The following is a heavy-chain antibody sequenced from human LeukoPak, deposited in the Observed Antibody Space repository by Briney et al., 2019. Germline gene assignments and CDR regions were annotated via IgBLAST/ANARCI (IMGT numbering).Heavy chain of an antibody. Sequence: GGSLRLSCAASGFTFSSYAMSWVRQAPGRGLEWVSSISSSSSYIYYADSVKGRFTISRDNAKNSLYLQMNSLRAEDTAVYYCARSLYAIFGVVIVGAAFDIWGQGTMVTVSS. CDR2: ISSSSSYI. D-gene: IGHD3-3*01. V-gene: IGHV3-21*01. J-gene: IGHJ3*02. CDR3: ARSLYAIFGVVIVGAAFDI. CDR1: GFTFSSYA.